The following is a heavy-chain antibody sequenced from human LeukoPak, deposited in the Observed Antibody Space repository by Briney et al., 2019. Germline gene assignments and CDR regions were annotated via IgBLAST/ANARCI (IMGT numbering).Heavy chain of an antibody. D-gene: IGHD6-13*01. V-gene: IGHV4-61*01. CDR3: ARERYSSSWFDY. CDR2: IYYSGST. CDR1: GGSVSSGNYY. Sequence: SSETLSLTCTVSGGSVSSGNYYWSWIRQPPGKGLDWIGYIYYSGSTNYNPSLKSRVTISVDTSKNQFSLRLSSVTAADTAVYYCARERYSSSWFDYWGQGTLVTVSS. J-gene: IGHJ4*02.